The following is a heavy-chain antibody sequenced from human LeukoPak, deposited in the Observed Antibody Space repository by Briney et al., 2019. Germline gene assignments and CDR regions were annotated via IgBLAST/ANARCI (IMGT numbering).Heavy chain of an antibody. CDR3: ARGRNTMVRGSPYGMDV. V-gene: IGHV3-74*01. CDR2: INSDGSST. J-gene: IGHJ6*04. CDR1: RFTFSSYW. D-gene: IGHD3-10*01. Sequence: GGSLRLSCAASRFTFSSYWMHWVRQAPGKGLVWVSRINSDGSSTSYADSVKGRFTISRDNAKNTLYLQMNSLRAEDTAVYYCARGRNTMVRGSPYGMDVWGKGTTVTVSS.